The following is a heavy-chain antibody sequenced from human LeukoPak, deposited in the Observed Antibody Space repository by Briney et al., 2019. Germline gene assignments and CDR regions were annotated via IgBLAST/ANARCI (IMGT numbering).Heavy chain of an antibody. V-gene: IGHV6-1*01. CDR2: TYYRSQWGH. J-gene: IGHJ4*02. CDR1: GDSVSSDTAA. Sequence: SQTLSLTCAISGDSVSSDTAAWNWIRQSPSRGLEWLGRTYYRSQWGHDFAFFVKNRIRVDADTSRNQFSLHLNSVTPEDTAIYYSTRQPDQQPASFDSWGQGTLVTVSS. CDR3: TRQPDQQPASFDS. D-gene: IGHD6-13*01.